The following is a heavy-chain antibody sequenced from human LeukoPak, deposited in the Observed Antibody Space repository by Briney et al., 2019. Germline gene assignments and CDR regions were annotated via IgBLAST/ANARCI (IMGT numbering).Heavy chain of an antibody. CDR2: IYYSGST. Sequence: SSETLSLTCTVSGGSISSYYWSWIRQPPGKGLEWIGYIYYSGSTNYNPSLKSRVTISVDTSKNQFSLKLSSVTAADTAVYYCAGGLRLEYLYDYWGQGTLVTVSS. J-gene: IGHJ4*02. V-gene: IGHV4-59*01. CDR1: GGSISSYY. D-gene: IGHD5-12*01. CDR3: AGGLRLEYLYDY.